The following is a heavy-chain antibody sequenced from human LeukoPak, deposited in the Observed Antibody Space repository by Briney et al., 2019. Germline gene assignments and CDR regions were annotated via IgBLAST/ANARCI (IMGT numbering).Heavy chain of an antibody. CDR1: GFIFSNFG. V-gene: IGHV3-30*03. D-gene: IGHD6-13*01. CDR3: VCSGSSPRNYFYGMDV. Sequence: GRSLRLSCAASGFIFSNFGMHWVRRAPGKGLEWVALMSYDGGEKYYVDSVKGRFTISRDNSKDTLYLQMNSLRAEDTAVYYCVCSGSSPRNYFYGMDVWGQGTTVTVSS. J-gene: IGHJ6*02. CDR2: MSYDGGEK.